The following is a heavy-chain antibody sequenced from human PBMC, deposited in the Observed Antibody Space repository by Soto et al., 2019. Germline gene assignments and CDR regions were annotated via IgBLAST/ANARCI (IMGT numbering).Heavy chain of an antibody. CDR1: GFTFSSYG. J-gene: IGHJ4*02. D-gene: IGHD4-17*01. Sequence: PGGSLRLSCGASGFTFSSYGMHWVRQAPGEGLEWVAVISYDGSNKYSADSVKGRFTISRDNSKNTLYLQMNNLRAEDTAVYYCAKDLVDDYGFGRPLDYWGQGTLVTVSS. V-gene: IGHV3-30*18. CDR3: AKDLVDDYGFGRPLDY. CDR2: ISYDGSNK.